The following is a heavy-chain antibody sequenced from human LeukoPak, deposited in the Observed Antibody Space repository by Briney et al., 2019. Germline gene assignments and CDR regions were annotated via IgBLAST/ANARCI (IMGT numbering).Heavy chain of an antibody. V-gene: IGHV3-33*05. D-gene: IGHD2-21*01. CDR1: GFIFSHYG. Sequence: GRSLRLSCAASGFIFSHYGMHWVRQAPGKGLEWVAVIQNDASTENFADSVKGRFTISRDNSKNTVFLQMNSLRVEDTAVYYCARELSQIVWGGLDYGGQGTLVSVSS. J-gene: IGHJ4*02. CDR2: IQNDASTE. CDR3: ARELSQIVWGGLDY.